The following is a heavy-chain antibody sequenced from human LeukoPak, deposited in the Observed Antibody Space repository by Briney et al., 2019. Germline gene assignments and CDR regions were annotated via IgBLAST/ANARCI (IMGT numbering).Heavy chain of an antibody. V-gene: IGHV1-69*05. Sequence: ASVKVSCKASGGTFSNYAITWVRQAPGQGLEWMGGIIPIFGTANYEQKFQGRVTITTDESTSAAYMELSGLRSEDTAVYYCARADTLPEHVLRFYDMDVWGKGTTVTVSS. J-gene: IGHJ6*03. CDR1: GGTFSNYA. CDR3: ARADTLPEHVLRFYDMDV. CDR2: IIPIFGTA. D-gene: IGHD3-3*01.